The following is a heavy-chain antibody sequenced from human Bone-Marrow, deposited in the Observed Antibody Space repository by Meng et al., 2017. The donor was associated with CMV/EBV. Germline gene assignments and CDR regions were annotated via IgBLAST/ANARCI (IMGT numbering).Heavy chain of an antibody. J-gene: IGHJ5*02. V-gene: IGHV1-2*02. D-gene: IGHD2-15*01. CDR2: INPINGGT. Sequence: ASVKVSCKVSGYIFIDYFIHWVRRAPGRGREWMGWINPINGGTHFAQKFHDRVTLTRDTSTNTAYMELSSLTTDGTAVYYCARPSGSAPNLFDPWGQGTLVTVSS. CDR1: GYIFIDYF. CDR3: ARPSGSAPNLFDP.